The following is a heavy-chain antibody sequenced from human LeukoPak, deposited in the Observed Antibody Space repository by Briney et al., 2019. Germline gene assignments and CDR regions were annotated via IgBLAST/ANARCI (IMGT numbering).Heavy chain of an antibody. D-gene: IGHD2-8*01. CDR1: GGSISSYY. CDR2: IYTSGST. J-gene: IGHJ6*02. Sequence: PSETLSLTCTVSGGSISSYYWSWIRQPAGKGLEWIGRIYTSGSTNYNLSLKSRVTMSVDTSKNQFSLKLSSVTAADTAVYYCAKALPPADCTNGVCYKWDYGMDVWGQGTTVTVSS. V-gene: IGHV4-4*07. CDR3: AKALPPADCTNGVCYKWDYGMDV.